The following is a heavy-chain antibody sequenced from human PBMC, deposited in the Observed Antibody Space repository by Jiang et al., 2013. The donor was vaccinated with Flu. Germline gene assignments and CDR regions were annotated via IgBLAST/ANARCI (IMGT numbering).Heavy chain of an antibody. V-gene: IGHV2-5*02. CDR2: IYWDDDK. CDR3: AHRAEVGELGAFDI. CDR1: GFSLSTSGVG. D-gene: IGHD3-16*01. Sequence: KPTQTLTLTCTFSGFSLSTSGVGVGWIRQPPGKALEWLALIYWDDDKRYSPSLKSRLTITKDTSKNXVVLTMTNMDPVDTATYYCAHRAEVGELGAFDIWGQGTMVTVSS. J-gene: IGHJ3*02.